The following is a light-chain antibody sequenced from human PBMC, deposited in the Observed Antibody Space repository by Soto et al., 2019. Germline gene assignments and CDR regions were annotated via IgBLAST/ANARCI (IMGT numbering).Light chain of an antibody. CDR1: QTVSSGF. J-gene: IGKJ1*01. V-gene: IGKV3-20*01. Sequence: EIVLTQSPVTVSVTAVERCTVSCRASQTVSSGFLAWYQQKVGQAPRLLIYGASTRATGIPDRFSGSGSGTDVTLTISRLEPEDFAVYYCQQYGSSPRTFGQGTKV. CDR3: QQYGSSPRT. CDR2: GAS.